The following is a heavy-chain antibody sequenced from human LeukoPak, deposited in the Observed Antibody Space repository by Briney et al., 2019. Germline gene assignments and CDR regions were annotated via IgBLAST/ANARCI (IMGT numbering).Heavy chain of an antibody. Sequence: ASVKVSCKASGYTFTGYYMHWVRQAPGQGLKWMGWINPNSGGTNYAQKFQGRVTMTRDTSISTAYMELSRLRSDDTAVYYRARDGGNYYDSSGHYWGQGTLVTVSS. CDR3: ARDGGNYYDSSGHY. J-gene: IGHJ4*02. D-gene: IGHD3-22*01. V-gene: IGHV1-2*02. CDR2: INPNSGGT. CDR1: GYTFTGYY.